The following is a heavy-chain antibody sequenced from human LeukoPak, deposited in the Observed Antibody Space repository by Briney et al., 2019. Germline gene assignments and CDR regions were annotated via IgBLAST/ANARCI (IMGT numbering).Heavy chain of an antibody. V-gene: IGHV1-8*01. CDR2: MNPNSGNT. Sequence: ASVKVSCKAPGYTFTSYDINWVRQATGQGLEWMGWMNPNSGNTGYAQKFQGRVTMTRNTSISTAYMELSSLRSEDTAVYYCARGPSTVTWNYYYYMDVWGKGTTVTISS. J-gene: IGHJ6*03. CDR3: ARGPSTVTWNYYYYMDV. CDR1: GYTFTSYD. D-gene: IGHD4-17*01.